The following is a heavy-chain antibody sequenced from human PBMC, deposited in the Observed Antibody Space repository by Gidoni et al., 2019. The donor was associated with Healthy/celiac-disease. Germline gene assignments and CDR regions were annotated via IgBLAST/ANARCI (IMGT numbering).Heavy chain of an antibody. CDR2: IKTYGIWT. CDR1: GFTCSDYW. J-gene: IGHJ4*02. V-gene: IGHV3-74*01. CDR3: LRDRIACSGSWDY. D-gene: IGHD3-10*02. Sequence: EVQLVESGGGLVQPGGSLRLSCAASGFTCSDYWVHWVRQAPGKGLVWVSRIKTYGIWTNFADSVKGRFPLSRGNAENPLYLPINSLRAEDPALYFCLRDRIACSGSWDYLGQGTLVTVSS.